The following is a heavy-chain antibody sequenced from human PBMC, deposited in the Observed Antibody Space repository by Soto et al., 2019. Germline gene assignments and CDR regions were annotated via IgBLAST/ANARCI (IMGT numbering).Heavy chain of an antibody. CDR3: ARDRMAADATEVAFDF. CDR1: GGSISTYF. CDR2: ISDSGRI. J-gene: IGHJ3*01. D-gene: IGHD6-13*01. V-gene: IGHV4-59*01. Sequence: QVQLQESGPGLVKPSETLSLTCTVSGGSISTYFWNWLRQPPAKGLEWIAYISDSGRILYNPSLKSRVTLALAASKNQSPLRLSSVTAADTAVYYCARDRMAADATEVAFDFWGQGTMVTVSS.